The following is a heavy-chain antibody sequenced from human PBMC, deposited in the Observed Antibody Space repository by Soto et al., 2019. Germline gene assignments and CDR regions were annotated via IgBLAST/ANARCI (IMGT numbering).Heavy chain of an antibody. CDR1: GFSLSTSGVG. D-gene: IGHD1-1*01. V-gene: IGHV2-5*02. CDR2: IYWDDDK. CDR3: AHSLSIQLERADAFDI. Sequence: QITLKESGPTLVKPTQTLTLTCTFSGFSLSTSGVGVGWIRQPPGKALEWLALIYWDDDKRYSPSLKSRLTITXXTXKXXVVLTLTNMDPVDTATYYCAHSLSIQLERADAFDIWGQGTMVTVSS. J-gene: IGHJ3*02.